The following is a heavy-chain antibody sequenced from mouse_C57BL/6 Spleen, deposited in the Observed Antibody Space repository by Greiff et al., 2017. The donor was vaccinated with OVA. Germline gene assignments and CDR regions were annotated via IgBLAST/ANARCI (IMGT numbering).Heavy chain of an antibody. V-gene: IGHV1-80*01. CDR1: GYAFSSYW. CDR3: EREWAKWDWAWFCY. D-gene: IGHD1-3*01. Sequence: VQLQQSGAELVKPGASVKISCKASGYAFSSYWMNWVKQRPGKGLEWIGKINPGDGDTNYNGKFKGKATLTADKSSSTPYMQLSRLTSEDSAVYFCEREWAKWDWAWFCYRGKGTLVTVAA. CDR2: INPGDGDT. J-gene: IGHJ3*01.